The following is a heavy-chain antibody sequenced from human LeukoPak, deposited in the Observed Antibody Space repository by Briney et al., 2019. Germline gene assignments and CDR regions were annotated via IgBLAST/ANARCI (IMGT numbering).Heavy chain of an antibody. D-gene: IGHD3-22*01. CDR3: ARNYDSSGPPGY. Sequence: PSETLSPTCTVSGGSISSYYWSWIRQPPGKGLEWIGYIYYSGSTNYNPSPKSRVTTSVDTSKNQFSLKLSSVTAADTAVYYCARNYDSSGPPGYWGQGTLVTVSS. J-gene: IGHJ4*02. CDR1: GGSISSYY. CDR2: IYYSGST. V-gene: IGHV4-59*12.